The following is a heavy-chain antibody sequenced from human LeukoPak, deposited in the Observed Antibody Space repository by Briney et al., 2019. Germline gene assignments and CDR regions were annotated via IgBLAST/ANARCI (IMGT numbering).Heavy chain of an antibody. CDR1: GFTFSSYG. CDR2: MWFDGSNI. V-gene: IGHV3-33*01. CDR3: ARDYSSSWLRFFDY. D-gene: IGHD6-6*01. Sequence: GGSLRPSCAASGFTFSSYGMHWVRQAPGKGLEWVAVMWFDGSNIYYADSVKGRFTISRDNSKNTLYLQMNSLRAEDTAVYYCARDYSSSWLRFFDYWGQGTLVTVSS. J-gene: IGHJ4*02.